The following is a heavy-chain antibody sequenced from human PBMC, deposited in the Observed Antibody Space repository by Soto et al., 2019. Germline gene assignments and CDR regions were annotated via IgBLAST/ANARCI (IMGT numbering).Heavy chain of an antibody. V-gene: IGHV1-2*04. D-gene: IGHD5-18*01. CDR3: ARETGEDTAMEPYGMDV. J-gene: IGHJ6*02. CDR1: GYTFTGYY. CDR2: INPNSGGT. Sequence: ASVKVSCKASGYTFTGYYMHWVRQAPGQGLEWMGWINPNSGGTNYAQKFQGWVTMTRDTSISTAYMELSRLRSDDMAVYYCARETGEDTAMEPYGMDVWGQGTTVTVSS.